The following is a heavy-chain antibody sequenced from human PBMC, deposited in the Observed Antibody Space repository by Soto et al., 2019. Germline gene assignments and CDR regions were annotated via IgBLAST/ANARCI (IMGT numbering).Heavy chain of an antibody. D-gene: IGHD3-9*01. Sequence: EVQLVESGGGLVQPGGSLRLSCAASGFTFSSYSMNWVRQAPGKGLEWVSYISSSSSTIYYADSVKGRFTISRDNAKNSLYLQRNSLRAEDTAVYYCARRYDILTGYYMAAFDSWGQGTMVTVSS. CDR2: ISSSSSTI. V-gene: IGHV3-48*01. CDR1: GFTFSSYS. CDR3: ARRYDILTGYYMAAFDS. J-gene: IGHJ3*02.